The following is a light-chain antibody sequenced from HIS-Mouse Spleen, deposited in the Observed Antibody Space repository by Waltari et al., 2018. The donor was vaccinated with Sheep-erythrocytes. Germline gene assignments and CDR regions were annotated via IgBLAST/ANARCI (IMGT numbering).Light chain of an antibody. CDR3: CSYAGSYNHV. Sequence: QSALTQPRSVSGSPGQSVTISCTGTSSDVGGYNYVPGYQQHPGKAPKLMIYDVSKRPSGVPDRFSGSKSGNTASLTISGLQAEDEADYYCCSYAGSYNHVFATGTKVTVL. CDR1: SSDVGGYNY. V-gene: IGLV2-11*02. CDR2: DVS. J-gene: IGLJ1*01.